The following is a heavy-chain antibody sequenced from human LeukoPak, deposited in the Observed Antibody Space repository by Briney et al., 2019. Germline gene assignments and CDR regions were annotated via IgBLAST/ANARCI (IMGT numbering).Heavy chain of an antibody. CDR2: ISYDGSNK. V-gene: IGHV3-30-3*01. CDR1: GFTFSSYA. Sequence: GGSLRLSCAASGFTFSSYAMHWVRQAPGKGLEWVAVISYDGSNKYYADSVKGRFTISRDNSKNTLYLQMNSLRAEDTAVYYCARGTVAGSHDYFDYWGQGTLVTVSS. D-gene: IGHD6-19*01. CDR3: ARGTVAGSHDYFDY. J-gene: IGHJ4*02.